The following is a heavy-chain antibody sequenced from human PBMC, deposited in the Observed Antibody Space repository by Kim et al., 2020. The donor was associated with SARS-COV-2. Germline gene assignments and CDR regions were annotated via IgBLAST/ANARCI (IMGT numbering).Heavy chain of an antibody. CDR2: INSDGSST. CDR1: GFTFSSYW. CDR3: ARSSQYYYDSSGYYAYYYYGMDV. D-gene: IGHD3-22*01. V-gene: IGHV3-74*01. Sequence: GGSLRLSCAASGFTFSSYWMHWVRQAPGKGLVWVSRINSDGSSTSYADSVKGRFTISRDNAKNTLYLQMNSLRAEDTAVYYCARSSQYYYDSSGYYAYYYYGMDVWGQGTTVTVSS. J-gene: IGHJ6*02.